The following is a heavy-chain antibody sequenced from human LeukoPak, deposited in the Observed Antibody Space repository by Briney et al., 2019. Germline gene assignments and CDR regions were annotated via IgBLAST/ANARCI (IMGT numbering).Heavy chain of an antibody. V-gene: IGHV1-8*01. Sequence: ASVSVSCKASGYTFTSYDINWVRQAPGQGLEWMGWMNPNSGNTGYAQKFQGRVTMTRNTSISTAYMELGSLRSEDTAVYYCARELGKLVYYYYYGMDVWGQGTTVTVSS. CDR3: ARELGKLVYYYYYGMDV. D-gene: IGHD1-1*01. CDR1: GYTFTSYD. CDR2: MNPNSGNT. J-gene: IGHJ6*02.